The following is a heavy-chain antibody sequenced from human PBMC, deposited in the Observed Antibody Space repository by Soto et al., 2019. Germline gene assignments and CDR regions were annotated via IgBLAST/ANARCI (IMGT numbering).Heavy chain of an antibody. D-gene: IGHD3-9*01. CDR2: IYYSGST. J-gene: IGHJ6*02. CDR1: GGSISSGDYY. V-gene: IGHV4-30-4*01. Sequence: SETLSLTCTVSGGSISSGDYYWSWIRQPPGKGLEWFGYIYYSGSTYYNPSLKSRVTISVDTSKNQFSLKLSSVTAADTAVYYCARDHYVYDILTGYGYYYGMDVWGQGTTVTVSS. CDR3: ARDHYVYDILTGYGYYYGMDV.